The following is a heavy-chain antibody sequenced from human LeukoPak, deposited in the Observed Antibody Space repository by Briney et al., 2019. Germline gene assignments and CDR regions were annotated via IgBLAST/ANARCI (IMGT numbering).Heavy chain of an antibody. CDR2: ISSSCSTI. D-gene: IGHD3-9*01. V-gene: IGHV3-48*03. CDR3: ARVHGYDILTELDY. J-gene: IGHJ4*02. Sequence: PGGSLRLSCAASGFTFSSYEMNWVRPAPGKGLAWVSYISSSCSTIYYADSVKGRFTISRDNAKNSLYLQMNSLRAEDTAVYYCARVHGYDILTELDYWGQGTLVTVSS. CDR1: GFTFSSYE.